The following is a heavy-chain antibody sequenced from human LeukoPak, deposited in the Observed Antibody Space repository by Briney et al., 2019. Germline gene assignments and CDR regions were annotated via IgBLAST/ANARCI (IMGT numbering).Heavy chain of an antibody. V-gene: IGHV3-21*01. Sequence: GGSLRLSCAASGFSFGSYDMNWVRQAPGKGLEWVSSITTSSSYIYYADSVKGRFTVSRDNATNSLYLQMNSLRAEDTAVYYCASHIVVVTAIRYYAMDVWGQGTTVTVSS. J-gene: IGHJ6*02. CDR1: GFSFGSYD. CDR3: ASHIVVVTAIRYYAMDV. CDR2: ITTSSSYI. D-gene: IGHD2-2*01.